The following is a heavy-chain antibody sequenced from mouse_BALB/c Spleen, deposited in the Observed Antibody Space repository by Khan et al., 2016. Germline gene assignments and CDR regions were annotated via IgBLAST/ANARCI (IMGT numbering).Heavy chain of an antibody. CDR2: ISYNGST. Sequence: EVQLVESGPGLVKPSQSLSLTCSVTGYSITSDYAWNWIRQFPGNKLEWMGYISYNGSTSYNPSLKSRISITRDTSKNQFFLQLNSVTTEDTATYYCAPYGNYRYLDYWGKGTTLRVSS. CDR3: APYGNYRYLDY. CDR1: GYSITSDYA. J-gene: IGHJ2*01. D-gene: IGHD2-1*01. V-gene: IGHV3-2*02.